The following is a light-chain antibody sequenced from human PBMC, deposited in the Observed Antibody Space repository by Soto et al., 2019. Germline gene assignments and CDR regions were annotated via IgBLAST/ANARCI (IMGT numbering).Light chain of an antibody. CDR1: QGIRNE. V-gene: IGKV1-17*01. CDR3: LQHNTYPWT. Sequence: DIQMTQSPSSLSASVGDRVTITGRASQGIRNELAWYQQKPGKAPKRLIYAVSSLQTGVPSRFSGSGSGTEFTLTISSLQPEDSATYYCLQHNTYPWTFSQGTKLEIK. J-gene: IGKJ1*01. CDR2: AVS.